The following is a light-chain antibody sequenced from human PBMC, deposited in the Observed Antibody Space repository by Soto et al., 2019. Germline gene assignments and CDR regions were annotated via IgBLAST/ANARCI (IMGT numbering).Light chain of an antibody. CDR1: SGHSSYI. Sequence: QLVLTQSSSASASLGSSVKFTCTLSSGHSSYIIAWHQQQPGKAPRYLMKLEGSGSYNKGSGVPDRFSGSSSGADRYLTISNLQFEDEADYYCETWDINTHVVFGGGTQLTVL. J-gene: IGLJ2*01. CDR2: LEGSGSY. CDR3: ETWDINTHVV. V-gene: IGLV4-60*02.